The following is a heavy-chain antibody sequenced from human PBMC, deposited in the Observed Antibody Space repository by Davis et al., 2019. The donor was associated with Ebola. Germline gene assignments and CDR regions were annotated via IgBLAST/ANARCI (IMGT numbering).Heavy chain of an antibody. D-gene: IGHD6-19*01. CDR2: ISGSGGST. Sequence: GESLKISCAASGFTFSSYAMSWVRQAPGKGLEWVSAISGSGGSTYYADSVKGRFTISRDNSKNTLYLQMNSLRAEDTAVYYCAKDRRTYSSGWYPPPPDYWGQGTLVTVSS. CDR1: GFTFSSYA. J-gene: IGHJ4*02. CDR3: AKDRRTYSSGWYPPPPDY. V-gene: IGHV3-23*01.